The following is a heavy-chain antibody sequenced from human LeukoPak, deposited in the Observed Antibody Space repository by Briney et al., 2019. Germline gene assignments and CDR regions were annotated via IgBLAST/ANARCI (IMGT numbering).Heavy chain of an antibody. CDR3: AKEPTGKFDY. D-gene: IGHD3-9*01. CDR2: IRYDGSNK. Sequence: GGSLRLSCSGSGFTFSTFRISWVRQAPGKGLEWVAFIRYDGSNKYYAHSVKGRYTIPRDNPKNTLYLQMNSLRAEDTAVYYWAKEPTGKFDYWGQGTLVTVSS. V-gene: IGHV3-30*02. CDR1: GFTFSTFR. J-gene: IGHJ4*02.